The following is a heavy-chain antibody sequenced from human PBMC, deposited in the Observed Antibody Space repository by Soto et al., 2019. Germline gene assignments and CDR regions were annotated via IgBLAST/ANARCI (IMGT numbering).Heavy chain of an antibody. D-gene: IGHD4-4*01. CDR2: IKSKADGGTT. J-gene: IGHJ3*02. CDR1: GFSFTYAW. V-gene: IGHV3-15*01. CDR3: TTTRGTTDTAFDI. Sequence: EVQLVESGGGLVKPGGSLRLSCAASGFSFTYAWMNWVRQAPGQGLEWGGRIKSKADGGTTDYAAPVKGRFTISRDDSKNTVYLQMNSLKTEDTAVYYCTTTRGTTDTAFDIWGQGTMVTVSS.